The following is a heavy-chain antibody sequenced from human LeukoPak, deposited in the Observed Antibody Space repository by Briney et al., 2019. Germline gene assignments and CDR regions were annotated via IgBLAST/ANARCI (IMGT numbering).Heavy chain of an antibody. CDR3: ARRPGPKRYYYDSSGYPGGGY. CDR2: INHSGST. CDR1: GGSFSGYY. V-gene: IGHV4-34*01. Sequence: PETLSLTCAVYGGSFSGYYWSWIRQPPGKGLEWIGEINHSGSTNYNPSLKSRVTISVDTSKNQFSLKLSSVTAADTAVYYCARRPGPKRYYYDSSGYPGGGYWGQGTLVTVSS. J-gene: IGHJ4*02. D-gene: IGHD3-22*01.